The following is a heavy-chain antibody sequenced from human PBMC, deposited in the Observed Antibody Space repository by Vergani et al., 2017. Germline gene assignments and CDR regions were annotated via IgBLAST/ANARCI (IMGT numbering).Heavy chain of an antibody. J-gene: IGHJ4*02. D-gene: IGHD5-12*01. CDR2: IYYSGST. CDR1: GGSISSYY. Sequence: QVQLQESGPGLVKPSETLSLTCTVSGGSISSYYWSWIRQPPGKGLEWIGYIYYSGSTNYNPSLKSRVTISVDTSKNQFSLKLSSVTAADTAVYYCARGKISGYARRGYYFDYWGQGTLVTVSS. CDR3: ARGKISGYARRGYYFDY. V-gene: IGHV4-59*12.